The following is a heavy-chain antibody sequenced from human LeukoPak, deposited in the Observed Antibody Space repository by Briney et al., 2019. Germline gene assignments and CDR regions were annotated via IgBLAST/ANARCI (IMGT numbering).Heavy chain of an antibody. Sequence: GGSLRLSCAASGFTFSDYTMNWVRQAPEKGLEWVSSISSSNSYIYYTDSVKGRFTISRDNAKNSLYLQMNSLRAEDTAVYYCATGNGGLFDYWGQGTLVTVSS. D-gene: IGHD2-8*01. CDR2: ISSSNSYI. CDR3: ATGNGGLFDY. J-gene: IGHJ4*02. CDR1: GFTFSDYT. V-gene: IGHV3-21*01.